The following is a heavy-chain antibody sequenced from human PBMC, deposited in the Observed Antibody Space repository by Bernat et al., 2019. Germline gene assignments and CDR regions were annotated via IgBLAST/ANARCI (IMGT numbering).Heavy chain of an antibody. Sequence: QVQLVESGGGVVQPGRSLRLSCAASGFTFSSYGMHWVRQAPGKGLEWVAVIWYDGSNKYYADSVKGRFTISRDNSKNTLYLQMNSLRAEDTAVYYCATRSGGYFDYWGQGTLVTVSS. V-gene: IGHV3-33*01. J-gene: IGHJ4*02. CDR1: GFTFSSYG. D-gene: IGHD2-15*01. CDR2: IWYDGSNK. CDR3: ATRSGGYFDY.